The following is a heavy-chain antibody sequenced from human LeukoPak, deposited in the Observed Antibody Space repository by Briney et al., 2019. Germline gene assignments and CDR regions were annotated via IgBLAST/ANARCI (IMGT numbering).Heavy chain of an antibody. V-gene: IGHV3-53*01. D-gene: IGHD6-19*01. CDR3: ARDDGAVASFDY. J-gene: IGHJ4*02. CDR1: GFTVSSNY. CDR2: FYSGGGT. Sequence: PGGSLRLSCAASGFTVSSNYMSWVRQAPGKGLEWVSVFYSGGGTYYADSVKGRFTISRDNSKNTVHLQMNSLRAEDTAVYYCARDDGAVASFDYWGQGTLVTVSS.